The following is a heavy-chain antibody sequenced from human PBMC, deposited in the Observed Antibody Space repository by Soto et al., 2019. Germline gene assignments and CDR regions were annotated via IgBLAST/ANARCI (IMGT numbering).Heavy chain of an antibody. Sequence: HPGGSLRLSCAASGFIFENFGMSWVRQAPGKGLEWISSISGSGFKKYYADSVKGRFTISRDNSKSTVYLELNNLSAEDTAVYHCAKNQGVELVPLATVDWFDPWGQGSVVIVSS. J-gene: IGHJ5*02. CDR3: AKNQGVELVPLATVDWFDP. CDR2: ISGSGFKK. D-gene: IGHD1-26*01. CDR1: GFIFENFG. V-gene: IGHV3-23*01.